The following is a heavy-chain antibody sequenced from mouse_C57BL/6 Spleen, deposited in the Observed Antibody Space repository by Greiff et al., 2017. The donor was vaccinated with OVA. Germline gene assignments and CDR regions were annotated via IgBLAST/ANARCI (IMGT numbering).Heavy chain of an antibody. Sequence: QVQLQQSGAELVKPGASVKISCKASGYAFSSYWMNWVKQRPGKGLEWIGQIYPGDGDTNYNGKFKGKATLTADKSSSTAYMQLSSLTSEDSAVYFCARRLRAYAMDYWGQGTSVTVSS. J-gene: IGHJ4*01. CDR1: GYAFSSYW. D-gene: IGHD1-1*01. CDR3: ARRLRAYAMDY. CDR2: IYPGDGDT. V-gene: IGHV1-80*01.